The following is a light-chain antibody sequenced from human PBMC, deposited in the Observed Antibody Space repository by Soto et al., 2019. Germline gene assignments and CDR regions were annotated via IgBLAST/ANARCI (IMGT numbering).Light chain of an antibody. CDR1: QSISSSY. CDR3: QQYGSSLLT. J-gene: IGKJ4*01. CDR2: GIS. Sequence: EIVLRQSPGTLSLSPGERATLSSRASQSISSSYLAWYQQKNGQAPRLLIYGISSRATGIPDRFSGSGSGTDFNLTISRLETEDFAVYYCQQYGSSLLTFGGGTKVDIK. V-gene: IGKV3-20*01.